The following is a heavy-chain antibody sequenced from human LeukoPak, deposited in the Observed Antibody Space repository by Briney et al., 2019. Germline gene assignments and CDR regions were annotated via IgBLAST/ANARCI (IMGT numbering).Heavy chain of an antibody. Sequence: PGGSLRPSCAASGFTFSSYGMHWVRQAPGKGLEWVAFIRYDGSNKYYADSVKGLFTISRDNSKNTLYLQMNSLRAEDTAVYYCAKDKARVRGVMSYWGQGTLVTVSS. CDR3: AKDKARVRGVMSY. D-gene: IGHD3-10*01. J-gene: IGHJ4*02. V-gene: IGHV3-30*02. CDR2: IRYDGSNK. CDR1: GFTFSSYG.